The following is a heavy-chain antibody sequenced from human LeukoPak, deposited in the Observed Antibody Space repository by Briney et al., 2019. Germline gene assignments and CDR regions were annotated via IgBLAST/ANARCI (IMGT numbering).Heavy chain of an antibody. D-gene: IGHD3-22*01. V-gene: IGHV1-24*01. J-gene: IGHJ6*03. Sequence: ASVKLSCKVSGYTLTELSMHWVRQAPGKGLEWMGGFDPEDGETIYAQKFQGRVTMSEDTSRDPAYMELSSLRSEDTAVYYCARGAYYDSSGPHMDVWGKGTTVTVSS. CDR3: ARGAYYDSSGPHMDV. CDR2: FDPEDGET. CDR1: GYTLTELS.